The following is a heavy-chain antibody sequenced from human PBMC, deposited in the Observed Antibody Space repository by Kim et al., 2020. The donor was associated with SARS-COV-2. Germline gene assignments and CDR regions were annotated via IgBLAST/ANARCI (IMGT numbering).Heavy chain of an antibody. CDR3: ARTYCSSISCYRSRGWDYYGMDV. D-gene: IGHD2-2*01. V-gene: IGHV4-34*01. J-gene: IGHJ6*02. Sequence: SETLSLTCAVYGGSFSGYYWSWIRQPPGKGLEWIGEINHSGSTNYNPSLKSRVTISVDTSKNQFSLRLSSVTAADTAVYYCARTYCSSISCYRSRGWDYYGMDVWGQGTTVTVSS. CDR1: GGSFSGYY. CDR2: INHSGST.